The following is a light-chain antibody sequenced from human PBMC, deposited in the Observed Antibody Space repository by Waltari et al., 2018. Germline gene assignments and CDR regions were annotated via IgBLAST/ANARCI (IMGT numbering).Light chain of an antibody. CDR1: ALPKQF. V-gene: IGLV3-25*03. Sequence: SYELTQPPSVSVSPGQTATITCSGDALPKQFAHWYHQKPGQAPVVVIYKDTERPSGIPERCSGSSSGKTVTLTINGVQAEDEADYYCQSADSSGTWVFGGGTKLTVL. J-gene: IGLJ3*02. CDR2: KDT. CDR3: QSADSSGTWV.